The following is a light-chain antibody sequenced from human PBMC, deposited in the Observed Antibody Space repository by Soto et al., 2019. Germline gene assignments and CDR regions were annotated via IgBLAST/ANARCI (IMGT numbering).Light chain of an antibody. V-gene: IGKV4-1*01. J-gene: IGKJ4*01. CDR1: QSVLYSSNNKNY. CDR3: QQYYTTPGPT. Sequence: DIVMTQSPDSLAVSLGERATINCKSSQSVLYSSNNKNYLAWYQHKPGQPPKLLFYWASTRESGVPDRFSGSGSGTDFTLTISSLQAEDAAVYFCQQYYTTPGPTFGGGTKVHIK. CDR2: WAS.